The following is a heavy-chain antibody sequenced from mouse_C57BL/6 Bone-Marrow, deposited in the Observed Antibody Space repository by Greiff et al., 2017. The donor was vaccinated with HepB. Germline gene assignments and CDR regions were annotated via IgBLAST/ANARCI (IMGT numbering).Heavy chain of an antibody. V-gene: IGHV1-64*01. J-gene: IGHJ1*03. CDR3: ARRELLDYYFDD. CDR2: THPNSSST. D-gene: IGHD2-1*01. Sequence: VQLQQPGDELVKPGASVKLSWTASGYTFTSCWLHWVKQRPGHGLEWIGMTHPNSSSTNYNEKFKSKATLTVDTSSSTAYMQLSSLTSEDSAVYYCARRELLDYYFDDWGTGTTVTVSS. CDR1: GYTFTSCW.